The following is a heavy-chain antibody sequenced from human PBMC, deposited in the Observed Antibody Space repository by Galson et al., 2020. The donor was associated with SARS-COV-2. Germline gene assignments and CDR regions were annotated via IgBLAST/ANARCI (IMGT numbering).Heavy chain of an antibody. J-gene: IGHJ6*02. CDR2: INHSGST. CDR1: GGSFSGYY. Sequence: SQTLSLTCAVYGGSFSGYYWSWIRQPPGKGLEWIGEINHSGSTNYNPSLKSRVTISVDTSKNQFSLKLSSVTAADTAVYYCARGTTSIWLGELASPYYYYGMDVWGQGTTGTVSS. CDR3: ARGTTSIWLGELASPYYYYGMDV. D-gene: IGHD3-10*01. V-gene: IGHV4-34*01.